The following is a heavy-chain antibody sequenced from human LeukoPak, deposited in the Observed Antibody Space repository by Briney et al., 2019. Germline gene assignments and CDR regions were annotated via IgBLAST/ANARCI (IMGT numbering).Heavy chain of an antibody. CDR1: GFPFSVYG. J-gene: IGHJ4*02. CDR3: ARDKGRGRYVDD. Sequence: PGGSLTLSCAASGFPFSVYGMHWVRQAPGKGLEWLTVVGHDGTFQRYADSVKGRFTISRDNSMNTLYLQMNSLRVDDTSVYYCARDKGRGRYVDDWGQGTLVVASS. V-gene: IGHV3-33*01. D-gene: IGHD3-10*02. CDR2: VGHDGTFQ.